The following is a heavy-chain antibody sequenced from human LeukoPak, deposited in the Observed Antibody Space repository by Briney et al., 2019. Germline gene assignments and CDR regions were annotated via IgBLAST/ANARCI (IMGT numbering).Heavy chain of an antibody. V-gene: IGHV4-38-2*02. D-gene: IGHD2-2*01. CDR3: ARHPPYCSSTSCRGAFDI. CDR2: IYHSGTT. J-gene: IGHJ3*02. CDR1: GHSISSGYY. Sequence: SETLSLTCTVSGHSISSGYYWGWIRQPPGKGLEWIRSIYHSGTTYYNPSLKSRVTISVDTSKNPFSLKLSSVTAADTAVYYCARHPPYCSSTSCRGAFDIWGQGTMVTVSS.